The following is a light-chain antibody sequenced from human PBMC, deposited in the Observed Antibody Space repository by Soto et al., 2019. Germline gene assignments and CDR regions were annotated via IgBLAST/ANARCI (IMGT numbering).Light chain of an antibody. CDR2: DVS. CDR1: SRDVGGYNY. CDR3: SSYTSSSTPHVV. J-gene: IGLJ2*01. Sequence: QSALTQPASVSGSPGQSITISCTGTSRDVGGYNYVSWYQQHPGKASKLMIYDVSNRPSGVSNRFSGSKSGNTASLTISGLQAEDEADYYCSSYTSSSTPHVVFGGGTQLTVL. V-gene: IGLV2-14*01.